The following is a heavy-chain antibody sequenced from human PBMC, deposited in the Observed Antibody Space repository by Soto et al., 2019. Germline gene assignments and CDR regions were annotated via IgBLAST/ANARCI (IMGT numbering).Heavy chain of an antibody. V-gene: IGHV3-30*18. D-gene: IGHD3-10*01. CDR1: GFTFSSYG. Sequence: QVQLVESGGGVVQPGRPLRLSCAASGFTFSSYGMHWVRQAPGKGLEWVAVISYDGSNKYYADSVKGRFTISRDNSKNTLYLQMNSLKAEDTAVYYCAKRQNCGLDYWGQGTLVTVSS. CDR3: AKRQNCGLDY. CDR2: ISYDGSNK. J-gene: IGHJ4*02.